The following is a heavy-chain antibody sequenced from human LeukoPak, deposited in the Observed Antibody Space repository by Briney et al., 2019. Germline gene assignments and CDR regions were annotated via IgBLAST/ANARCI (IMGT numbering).Heavy chain of an antibody. CDR1: GFTYYNYA. CDR3: AKGGYTYNYDQPPETN. D-gene: IGHD3-3*01. J-gene: IGHJ4*02. V-gene: IGHV3-23*01. Sequence: GGYLRLYCAGSGFTYYNYALNWVRQGPGKGLEWVSFFGGSGGDTYYADSVTGRFTISRDNYKSSLYLQMNSLSVDHHALFYCAKGGYTYNYDQPPETNWGQGTLVSVPS. CDR2: FGGSGGDT.